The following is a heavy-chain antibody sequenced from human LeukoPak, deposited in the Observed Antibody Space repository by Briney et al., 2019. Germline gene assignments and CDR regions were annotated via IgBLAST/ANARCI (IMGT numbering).Heavy chain of an antibody. J-gene: IGHJ3*02. CDR1: GFTFSDYS. CDR3: AREGYYGAFDI. D-gene: IGHD3-10*01. CDR2: IGANSAI. Sequence: GGSLRLSCAASGFTFSDYSMNWVRQAPGKGLEWVSYIGANSAIYYADSVKGRFTISRDNAKYSLSPQMNSLRDDDTAVYYCAREGYYGAFDIWGQGTMVTVSS. V-gene: IGHV3-48*02.